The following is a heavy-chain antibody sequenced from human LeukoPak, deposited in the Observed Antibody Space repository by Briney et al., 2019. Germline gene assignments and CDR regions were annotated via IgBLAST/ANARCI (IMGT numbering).Heavy chain of an antibody. CDR1: GFTFSSYA. CDR2: ISGSGGST. V-gene: IGHV3-23*01. Sequence: GGSLRLSCAASGFTFSSYAMSWVRQAPGKGLEWVSAISGSGGSTYYADSVKGRFTISRDNSKNTLYLQMNSLRAEDTAVYYCAKALVVVPAAILYFDYWGQGTLVTVPS. CDR3: AKALVVVPAAILYFDY. J-gene: IGHJ4*02. D-gene: IGHD2-2*01.